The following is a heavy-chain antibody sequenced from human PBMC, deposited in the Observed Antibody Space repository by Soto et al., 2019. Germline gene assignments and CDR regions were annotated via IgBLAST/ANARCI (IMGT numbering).Heavy chain of an antibody. D-gene: IGHD2-21*02. CDR3: ARLNLMAVTRQCDY. J-gene: IGHJ4*02. V-gene: IGHV4-34*01. CDR2: INHSGST. Sequence: QVQLQQWGAGLLKPSETLSLTCAVYGGSFSGYYWSWIRKPPGKGMEWIGEINHSGSTNYNPSLNCRVTISVDTSKNQFSLKLSSVTAADTAVYDCARLNLMAVTRQCDYWGQGTLVTVSS. CDR1: GGSFSGYY.